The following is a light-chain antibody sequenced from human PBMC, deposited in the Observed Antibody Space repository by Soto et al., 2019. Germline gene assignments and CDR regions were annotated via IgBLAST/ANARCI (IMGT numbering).Light chain of an antibody. Sequence: DIKMTQSPSSLSASVGDRVTITCRATQGISNYLAWYQQKPGKVPKLLIYAASTLQSVVPSRVSGSRSGTHFSLTISCLQPEDVSTYYCQKYNSAPRTFGGGTKVEIK. CDR2: AAS. CDR3: QKYNSAPRT. CDR1: QGISNY. V-gene: IGKV1-27*01. J-gene: IGKJ4*01.